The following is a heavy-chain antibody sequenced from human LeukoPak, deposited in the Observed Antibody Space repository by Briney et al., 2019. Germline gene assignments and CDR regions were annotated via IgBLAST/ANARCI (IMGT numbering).Heavy chain of an antibody. J-gene: IGHJ4*02. Sequence: GGSLRLSCAASGFTFSSYAMSWVRQAPGKGLEWVSAISGSGGSTYYADSVKGRFTISRDNSKNTLYLQMNSLRAEDTAVYYCAKKPYYYDSSGYFFDYWGQGALVTVSS. CDR3: AKKPYYYDSSGYFFDY. CDR1: GFTFSSYA. D-gene: IGHD3-22*01. CDR2: ISGSGGST. V-gene: IGHV3-23*01.